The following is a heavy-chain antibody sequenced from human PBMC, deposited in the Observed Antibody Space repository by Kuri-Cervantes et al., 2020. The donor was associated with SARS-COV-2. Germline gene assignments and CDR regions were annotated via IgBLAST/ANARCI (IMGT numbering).Heavy chain of an antibody. CDR3: ARQFYYDFWSGNYFDY. V-gene: IGHV4-39*01. J-gene: IGHJ4*02. CDR2: IYYSGST. Sequence: SETLSLTCTVSGGSISSGDYYWSWIRQPPGKGLEWIGSIYYSGSTYYNPSLKSRVTISVDTSKNQFSLKLSSVTAADTAVYYCARQFYYDFWSGNYFDYWGQGTLVTVSS. CDR1: GGSISSGDYY. D-gene: IGHD3-3*01.